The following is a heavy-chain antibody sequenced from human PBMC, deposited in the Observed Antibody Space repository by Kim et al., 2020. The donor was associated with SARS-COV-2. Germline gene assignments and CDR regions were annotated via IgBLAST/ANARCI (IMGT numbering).Heavy chain of an antibody. V-gene: IGHV3-23*01. D-gene: IGHD7-27*01. CDR3: AKYRVWGRWPVFAY. CDR1: GFTLTNNA. Sequence: GGSLRLSCAASGFTLTNNAMSWVRQPLGRGLEWVSTIRAGAETTYYANSVNGRFTISRDSSTHTLSLQLDSLRADDTAIYYCAKYRVWGRWPVFAYWGQ. CDR2: IRAGAETT. J-gene: IGHJ4*02.